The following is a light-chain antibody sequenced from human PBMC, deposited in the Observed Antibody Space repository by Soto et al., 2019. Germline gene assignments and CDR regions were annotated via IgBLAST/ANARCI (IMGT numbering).Light chain of an antibody. CDR3: SVWDDSLNGWV. V-gene: IGLV1-44*01. CDR1: NSNIGSHT. CDR2: SNN. J-gene: IGLJ3*02. Sequence: QSVLTQPPSASGTPGQRVTISCSGSNSNIGSHTVNWYQQFPGTAPKLLMYSNNRRPSGVPDRFSGSKSGTSASLAISGLQSEDEADYYCSVWDDSLNGWVFGGGTQLTVL.